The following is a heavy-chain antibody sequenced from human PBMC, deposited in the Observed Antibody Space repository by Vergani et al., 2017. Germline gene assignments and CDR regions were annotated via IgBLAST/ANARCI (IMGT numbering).Heavy chain of an antibody. D-gene: IGHD2-15*01. V-gene: IGHV3-30*03. CDR1: GFTFSSYG. CDR3: ARDPIVYCSGGSCCGVSDY. J-gene: IGHJ4*02. CDR2: ISYDGSNK. Sequence: QVQLVESGGGVVQPGRSLRLSCAASGFTFSSYGMHWVRQAPGKGLEWVAVISYDGSNKYYADSVKGRFTISRDNSRNTLYLQMNSLRAEDTAVYYCARDPIVYCSGGSCCGVSDYWGQGTLVTVSS.